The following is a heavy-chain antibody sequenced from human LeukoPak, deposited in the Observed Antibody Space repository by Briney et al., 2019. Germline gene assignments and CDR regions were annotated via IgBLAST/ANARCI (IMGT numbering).Heavy chain of an antibody. CDR1: GGSISSSNW. D-gene: IGHD3-10*01. J-gene: IGHJ4*02. CDR3: ARDRRVYGSGSYYGITYYFDY. CDR2: IYHSGST. Sequence: PSETLSLTCAVSGGSISSSNWWSWVRQPPGKGLEWIGEIYHSGSTNYNPSLKSRVTISVDKSKNQFSLKLSSVTAADTAVYYCARDRRVYGSGSYYGITYYFDYWGQGTLVTVSS. V-gene: IGHV4-4*02.